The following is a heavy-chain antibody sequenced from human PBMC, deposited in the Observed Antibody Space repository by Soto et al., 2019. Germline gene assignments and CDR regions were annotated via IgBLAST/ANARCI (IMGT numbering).Heavy chain of an antibody. J-gene: IGHJ4*02. CDR3: ARGYYYDSSGYLPWYS. CDR2: IIPIFGTA. D-gene: IGHD3-22*01. Sequence: KISCKASGGTFSSYAISWVRQAPGQGLEWMGGIIPIFGTANYAQKFQGRVTITADESTSTAYMELSSLRSEDTAVYYCARGYYYDSSGYLPWYSWGQGTLVTVSS. V-gene: IGHV1-69*01. CDR1: GGTFSSYA.